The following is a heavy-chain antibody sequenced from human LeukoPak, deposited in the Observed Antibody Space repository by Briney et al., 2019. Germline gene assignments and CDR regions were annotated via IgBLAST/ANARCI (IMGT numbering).Heavy chain of an antibody. CDR2: IKQDGSEK. V-gene: IGHV3-7*01. J-gene: IGHJ4*02. D-gene: IGHD3-3*01. CDR3: ARGGNDFWSGYPNLSFDY. CDR1: GFTFSSYW. Sequence: GGSLRLSCAASGFTFSSYWMSWVRQAPGKGLEWVANIKQDGSEKYYVDSVKGRFTISRDNAKNSLYLQMNSLRAEDTAVYYCARGGNDFWSGYPNLSFDYWGQGTLVTVSS.